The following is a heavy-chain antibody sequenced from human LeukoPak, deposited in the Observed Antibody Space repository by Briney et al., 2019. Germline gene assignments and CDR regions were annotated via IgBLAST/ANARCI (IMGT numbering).Heavy chain of an antibody. Sequence: PGGSLRLSCAASGFTFSSYAMRWVRQAPGKGLEWVSAISFSGTNTYYADSVKGRFTISRDNSKNTLFLQMNSLRAEDTAVYYCAKDWTKYPNWFDPWGQGTLVTVSS. J-gene: IGHJ5*02. D-gene: IGHD3/OR15-3a*01. CDR3: AKDWTKYPNWFDP. CDR1: GFTFSSYA. CDR2: ISFSGTNT. V-gene: IGHV3-23*01.